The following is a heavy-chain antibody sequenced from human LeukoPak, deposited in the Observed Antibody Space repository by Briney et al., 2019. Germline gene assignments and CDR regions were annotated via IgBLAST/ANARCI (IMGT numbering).Heavy chain of an antibody. V-gene: IGHV1-46*01. D-gene: IGHD5-24*01. CDR2: INPSGGST. CDR3: ARDLARRDGYNYAHDAFDI. J-gene: IGHJ3*02. CDR1: GYTFTSYY. Sequence: ASVKVSCTASGYTFTSYYMHWVRQAPGQGLEWMGIINPSGGSTSYAQKFQGRVTMTRDTSTSTVYMELSSLRSEDTAVYYCARDLARRDGYNYAHDAFDIWGQGTMVTVSS.